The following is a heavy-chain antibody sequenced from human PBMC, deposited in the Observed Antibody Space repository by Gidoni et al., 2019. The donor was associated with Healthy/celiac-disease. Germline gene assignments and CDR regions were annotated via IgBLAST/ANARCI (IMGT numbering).Heavy chain of an antibody. Sequence: QVQLVQSGPEVKKPGASVKVSCKASGYTFTSYDINWVRQATGQGLEWMGWMHPNSGNTGYAQKFQGRVTMTRNTSISTAYMELSSLRSEDTAVYYCARGKAIFGVVTHYYYYGMDVWGQGTTVTVSS. CDR2: MHPNSGNT. V-gene: IGHV1-8*01. J-gene: IGHJ6*02. D-gene: IGHD3-3*01. CDR3: ARGKAIFGVVTHYYYYGMDV. CDR1: GYTFTSYD.